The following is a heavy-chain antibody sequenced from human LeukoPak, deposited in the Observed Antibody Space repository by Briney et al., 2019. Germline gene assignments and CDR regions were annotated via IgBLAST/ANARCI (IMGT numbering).Heavy chain of an antibody. V-gene: IGHV4-34*01. J-gene: IGHJ6*03. CDR1: GGSFSGYY. CDR2: INHSGST. CDR3: AGGRARSSPVGVVGHYYYYYMDV. Sequence: PSETLSLTCAVYGGSFSGYYWSWIRQPPGKGLEWIGEINHSGSTNYNPSLKSRVTISVDTSKNQFSLKLSSVTAADTAVYYCAGGRARSSPVGVVGHYYYYYMDVWGKGTTVTVSS. D-gene: IGHD1-26*01.